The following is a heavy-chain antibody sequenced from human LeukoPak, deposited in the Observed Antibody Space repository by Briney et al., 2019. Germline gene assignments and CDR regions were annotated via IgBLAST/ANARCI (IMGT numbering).Heavy chain of an antibody. J-gene: IGHJ4*02. CDR2: IYYSGST. CDR3: ARARYYYDSSGGKVYYFDY. CDR1: GGSISSGDYY. Sequence: SQTLSLTCTVSGGSISSGDYYWSWIRQPPGKGLEWIGYIYYSGSTYYNPSLKSRVTISVDRSKNQFSLKLSSVTAADTAVYYCARARYYYDSSGGKVYYFDYWGQGTLVTVSS. V-gene: IGHV4-30-4*01. D-gene: IGHD3-22*01.